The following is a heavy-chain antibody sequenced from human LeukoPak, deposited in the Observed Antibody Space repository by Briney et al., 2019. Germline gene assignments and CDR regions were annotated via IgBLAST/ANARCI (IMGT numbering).Heavy chain of an antibody. CDR2: INPNSGDA. D-gene: IGHD7-27*01. CDR3: ARGGKSELGTCDL. J-gene: IGHJ4*02. Sequence: ASVKVSCKASGYTFTGYYMHWVRQAPGEGPEWMGWINPNSGDANYAQKFQGRVTMTRDTSINTAYIVVSRLTSDDTAMYYCARGGKSELGTCDLWGQGTLVTVSS. CDR1: GYTFTGYY. V-gene: IGHV1-2*02.